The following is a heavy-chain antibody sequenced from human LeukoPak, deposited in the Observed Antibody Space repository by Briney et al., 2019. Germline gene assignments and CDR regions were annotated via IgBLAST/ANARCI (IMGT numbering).Heavy chain of an antibody. V-gene: IGHV3-23*01. CDR2: ISGSGGIT. D-gene: IGHD6-13*01. CDR1: GFTFSSYA. J-gene: IGHJ4*02. CDR3: TTTGIAAAGTFDY. Sequence: PGGSLRLSCAASGFTFSSYAMSWVSQAPGKGLEWDSAISGSGGITYYADSVKGRFTISRDNSKNTLYLQMNSLRAEDTAVYYCTTTGIAAAGTFDYWGQGTLVTVSS.